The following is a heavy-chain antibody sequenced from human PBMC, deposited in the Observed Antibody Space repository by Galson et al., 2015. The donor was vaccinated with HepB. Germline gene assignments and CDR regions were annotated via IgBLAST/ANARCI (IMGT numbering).Heavy chain of an antibody. J-gene: IGHJ4*02. CDR3: AKDRTSYSNYVGYDY. Sequence: SLRLSCAASGFTFSSYGMHWVRQAPGKGLEWVAVISYDGSNKYYADSVKGRFTISRDNSKNTLYLQMNSLRAEGTAVYYCAKDRTSYSNYVGYDYWGQGTLVTVSS. D-gene: IGHD4-11*01. CDR1: GFTFSSYG. CDR2: ISYDGSNK. V-gene: IGHV3-30*18.